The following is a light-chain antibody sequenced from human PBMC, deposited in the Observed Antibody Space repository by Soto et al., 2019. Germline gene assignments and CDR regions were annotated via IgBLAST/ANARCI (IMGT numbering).Light chain of an antibody. CDR3: CSYAGTSYAGTYIFV. CDR2: DVS. Sequence: QSVLTQPRSVSGSPGQSVTISCTGTSSDLGSYNYVAWYQQHPGKAPKTMIFDVSKRPSGVPDRFSGSKSGYTASLTISGLQAEDEADYYCCSYAGTSYAGTYIFVFGTGTKVTVL. V-gene: IGLV2-11*01. J-gene: IGLJ1*01. CDR1: SSDLGSYNY.